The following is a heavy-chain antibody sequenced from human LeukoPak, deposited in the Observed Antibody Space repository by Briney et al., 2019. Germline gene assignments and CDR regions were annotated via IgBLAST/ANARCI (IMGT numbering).Heavy chain of an antibody. CDR3: ARGRHLLDSSGWSSDY. D-gene: IGHD6-19*01. CDR1: GFPFSSYS. Sequence: GGSLRLSCAASGFPFSSYSMTWVRQAPGKGLEWVANIKPDGTTKFYVDSVKGRFTISRDNAKSSLYLQANSLRAEDTAVYYCARGRHLLDSSGWSSDYWGQGALVTVSS. V-gene: IGHV3-7*01. J-gene: IGHJ4*02. CDR2: IKPDGTTK.